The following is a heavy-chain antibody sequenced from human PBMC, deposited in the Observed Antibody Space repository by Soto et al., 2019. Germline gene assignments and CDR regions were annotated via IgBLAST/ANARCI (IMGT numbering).Heavy chain of an antibody. CDR2: ISYSGSM. D-gene: IGHD3-10*01. Sequence: SSDPLALTGTDSGASVTRDTPYWSGIRRRPGKGCVWIGYISYSGSMKYNTSLQSRVSISADTSKNQFSLNLYAVTAADTALYYCAKGGSHWLDPWGQGALVTVS. J-gene: IGHJ5*02. CDR1: GASVTRDTPY. CDR3: AKGGSHWLDP. V-gene: IGHV4-61*01.